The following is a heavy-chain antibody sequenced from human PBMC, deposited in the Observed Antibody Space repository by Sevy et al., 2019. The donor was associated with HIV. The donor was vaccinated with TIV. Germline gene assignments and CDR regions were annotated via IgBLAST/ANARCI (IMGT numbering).Heavy chain of an antibody. D-gene: IGHD5-12*01. Sequence: GGSLRLSCAASGFTFDDYAMHWVRQAPGKGLEWVSGISWNSGSIGYADSVKGRFTISRENAKNSLYLQMNSLRAEDTALYYCAKAKMATIRSSVASAFDIWGQGTMVTVSS. CDR2: ISWNSGSI. CDR1: GFTFDDYA. J-gene: IGHJ3*02. V-gene: IGHV3-9*01. CDR3: AKAKMATIRSSVASAFDI.